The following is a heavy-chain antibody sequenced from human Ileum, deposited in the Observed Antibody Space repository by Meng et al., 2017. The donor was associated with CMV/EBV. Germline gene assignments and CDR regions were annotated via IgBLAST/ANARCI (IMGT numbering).Heavy chain of an antibody. D-gene: IGHD2-15*01. V-gene: IGHV3-21*01. CDR1: GFTFSRHS. CDR3: ARDCSGDNCYSGLDV. J-gene: IGHJ6*02. CDR2: IDSSSTYM. Sequence: SCAASGFTFSRHSMNWVRQAPGKGLEWVSSIDSSSTYMYHEDSVKGRFTISRDNAKNSLYLQMHSLRAEDTAVYYCARDCSGDNCYSGLDVWGQGTTVTVSS.